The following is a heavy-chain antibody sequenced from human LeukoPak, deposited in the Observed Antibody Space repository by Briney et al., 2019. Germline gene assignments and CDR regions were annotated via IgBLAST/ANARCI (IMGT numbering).Heavy chain of an antibody. V-gene: IGHV1-69*04. CDR2: IIPILGIA. Sequence: SVTVSCKASGGTFSSYAISWVRQAPGQGLEWMGRIIPILGIANYAQKFQGRVTITADKSTSTAYMELRSLRSDDTAVYYCAREVRYSSGWYYFDYWGQGTLVTVSS. CDR3: AREVRYSSGWYYFDY. J-gene: IGHJ4*02. CDR1: GGTFSSYA. D-gene: IGHD6-19*01.